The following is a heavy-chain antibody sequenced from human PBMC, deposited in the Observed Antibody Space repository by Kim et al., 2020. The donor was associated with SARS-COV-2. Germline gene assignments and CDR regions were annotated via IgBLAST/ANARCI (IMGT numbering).Heavy chain of an antibody. Sequence: SVKVSCKASVGTFSSYAISWVRQAPGQGLEWMGGIIPIFGTANYAQKFQGRVTITADESTSTAYMQLSSLRSEDTAVYYCARGTYYYFSGSPIYVWGQGTTVTVSS. D-gene: IGHD3-10*01. CDR2: IIPIFGTA. J-gene: IGHJ6*02. CDR3: ARGTYYYFSGSPIYV. V-gene: IGHV1-69*13. CDR1: VGTFSSYA.